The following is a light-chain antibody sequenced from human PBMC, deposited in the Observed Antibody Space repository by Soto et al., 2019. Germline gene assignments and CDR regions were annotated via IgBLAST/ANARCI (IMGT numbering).Light chain of an antibody. CDR3: LLSYGGPRI. CDR2: DTS. J-gene: IGLJ2*01. CDR1: TGVVTSGHY. V-gene: IGLV7-46*01. Sequence: QSVVTQEPSPTGSPGGTVTLTCGSNTGVVTSGHYPYWFQQKPGQAPRTLIYDTSNRHSWTPSRFSGSLLGDKAALTLSGSQPEDESEYYCLLSYGGPRIFGGGTKLTVL.